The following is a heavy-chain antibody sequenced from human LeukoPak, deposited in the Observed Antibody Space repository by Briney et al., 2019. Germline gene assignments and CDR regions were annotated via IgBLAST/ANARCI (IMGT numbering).Heavy chain of an antibody. D-gene: IGHD6-19*01. CDR3: ARAGAVAGTYDAFDI. CDR2: IIPILGIA. CDR1: GGTFSSYA. Sequence: SVTVSCKASGGTFSSYAISWVRQAPGQGLEWMGRIIPILGIANYAQKFLGRVTITADKSTSTAYMELSSLRSEDTAVYYCARAGAVAGTYDAFDIWGQGTMVTVSS. V-gene: IGHV1-69*04. J-gene: IGHJ3*02.